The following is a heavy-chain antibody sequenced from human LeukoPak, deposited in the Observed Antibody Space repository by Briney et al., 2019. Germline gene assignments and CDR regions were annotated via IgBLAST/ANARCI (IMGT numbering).Heavy chain of an antibody. CDR1: GFTFEDYG. Sequence: PGGSLRLSCAASGFTFEDYGMSWVRQAPGKGLEWVSGINWNGGSTGYADSVKGRFTISRDNAKNSLYLQMNSLRAEDTALYYCARAFPRTYYYDSSGYRFDYWGQGTLVTVSS. V-gene: IGHV3-20*04. CDR3: ARAFPRTYYYDSSGYRFDY. J-gene: IGHJ4*02. D-gene: IGHD3-22*01. CDR2: INWNGGST.